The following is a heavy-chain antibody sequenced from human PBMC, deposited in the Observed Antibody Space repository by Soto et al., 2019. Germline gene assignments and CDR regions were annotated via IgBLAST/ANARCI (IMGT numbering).Heavy chain of an antibody. Sequence: SETLSLTCTVSVGSISSSSYYWGWIRQPPGKGLEWIGSIYYSGSTYYNPSLKSRVTISVDTSKNQFSLKLSSVTAADTAVYYCASEEGGWFDPWGQGTLVTVSS. V-gene: IGHV4-39*07. CDR1: VGSISSSSYY. J-gene: IGHJ5*02. CDR2: IYYSGST. D-gene: IGHD1-26*01. CDR3: ASEEGGWFDP.